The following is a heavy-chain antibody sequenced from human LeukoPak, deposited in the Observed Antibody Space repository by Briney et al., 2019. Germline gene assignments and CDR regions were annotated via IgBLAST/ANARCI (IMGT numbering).Heavy chain of an antibody. CDR2: ISYDGSNK. V-gene: IGHV3-30*18. D-gene: IGHD2-2*01. CDR1: GFTFSSYG. CDR3: AKNARRTPSLYYFDY. Sequence: PGGSLRLSCAASGFTFSSYGMHWVRQAPGKGLEWVAVISYDGSNKYYADSVKGRFTISRDNSKNTLYLQMNGLRAEDTAVYYCAKNARRTPSLYYFDYWGQGTLVTVSS. J-gene: IGHJ4*02.